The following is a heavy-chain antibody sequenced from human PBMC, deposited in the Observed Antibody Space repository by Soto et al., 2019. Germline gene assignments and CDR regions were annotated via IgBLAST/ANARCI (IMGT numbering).Heavy chain of an antibody. Sequence: APGKGLEWVAVIWYDGSKRYYEDSVTGRFTISRDNSNNALSLQMNSLRVEDTFVHACAGRRGVPFVSWCRVTLFTV. J-gene: IGHJ4*02. CDR3: AGRRGVPFVS. V-gene: IGHV3-33*03. CDR2: IWYDGSKR. D-gene: IGHD2-8*01.